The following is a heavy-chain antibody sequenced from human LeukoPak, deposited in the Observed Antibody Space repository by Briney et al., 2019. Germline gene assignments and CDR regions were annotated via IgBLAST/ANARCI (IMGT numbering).Heavy chain of an antibody. CDR3: AKVVELATLTGDSYTYSYHMDV. V-gene: IGHV5-51*01. CDR2: IYPGDSDT. Sequence: GESLKISCKGSGYSFSTYWIGWVRQMPGKGLEWMGFIYPGDSDTRYSPSFQGQVTISAEKYISSAYLQWSSLKASDTAMYYCAKVVELATLTGDSYTYSYHMDVWGKGTAVTVSS. J-gene: IGHJ6*03. D-gene: IGHD5-24*01. CDR1: GYSFSTYW.